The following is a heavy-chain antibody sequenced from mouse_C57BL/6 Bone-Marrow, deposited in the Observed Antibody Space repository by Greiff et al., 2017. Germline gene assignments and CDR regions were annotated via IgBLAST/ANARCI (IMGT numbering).Heavy chain of an antibody. D-gene: IGHD1-3*01. CDR1: GYTFTGYW. Sequence: QVQLQQSGAELMKPGASVKLSCKATGYTFTGYWIEWVKQRPGNGLEWIGELLPGSGSTNYTEKFKGKATFTADTSSNTAYMQLSSLTTEDSAINYCADRYNDDGYAMDYWGQGTSVTVSS. CDR3: ADRYNDDGYAMDY. CDR2: LLPGSGST. V-gene: IGHV1-9*01. J-gene: IGHJ4*01.